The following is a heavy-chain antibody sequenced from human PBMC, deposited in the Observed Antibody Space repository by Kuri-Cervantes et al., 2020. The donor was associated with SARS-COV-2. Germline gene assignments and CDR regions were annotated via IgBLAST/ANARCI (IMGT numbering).Heavy chain of an antibody. D-gene: IGHD2-2*01. CDR2: IKHDGSDK. V-gene: IGHV3-7*01. Sequence: LSLTCAASGFTFNSCWMTWVRQAPGKGLEWVANIKHDGSDKFYVDSVKGRFTISRDNAKNSLYLQMNNLRVDDGAVYYCARVRAMDMWGQGTMVTVSS. J-gene: IGHJ3*02. CDR3: ARVRAMDM. CDR1: GFTFNSCW.